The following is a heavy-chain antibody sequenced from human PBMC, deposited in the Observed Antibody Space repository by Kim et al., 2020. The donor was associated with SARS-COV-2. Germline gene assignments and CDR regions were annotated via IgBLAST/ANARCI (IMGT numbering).Heavy chain of an antibody. CDR3: ARSGANPYYFDY. Sequence: DYAVSVKSRITINPDTSKNQCSLQLNSVTPEDTAVYYCARSGANPYYFDYWGQGTLVTVSS. V-gene: IGHV6-1*01. J-gene: IGHJ4*02.